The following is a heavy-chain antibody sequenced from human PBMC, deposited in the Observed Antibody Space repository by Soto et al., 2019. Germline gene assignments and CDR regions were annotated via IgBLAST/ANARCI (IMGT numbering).Heavy chain of an antibody. D-gene: IGHD3-16*02. CDR2: ISWNRRTI. V-gene: IGHV3-9*01. Sequence: EVQLVESGGGSVQPGRSLRLSCVASKFTFRDYAMHWVRQAPGKGLEWVSGISWNRRTIAYADSVQGRFTISRDNAKNSLYLQMDSLRAVDTALYYCAREYIVTPARRPLDPWGQGTLVTVPS. CDR3: AREYIVTPARRPLDP. CDR1: KFTFRDYA. J-gene: IGHJ5*02.